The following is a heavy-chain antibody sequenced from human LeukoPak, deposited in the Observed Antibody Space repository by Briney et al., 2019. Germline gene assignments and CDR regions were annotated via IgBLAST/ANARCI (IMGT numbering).Heavy chain of an antibody. CDR3: ARGPYYYGSGSYHT. CDR2: INHSGST. CDR1: GGSPTGYY. D-gene: IGHD3-10*01. Sequence: PSQTLSLTCAVYGGSPTGYYCSWIRQPPGKGLEWIGEINHSGSTNYNPSLKSRVTISVDTSKNQFSLKLSSVTAADTAVYYCARGPYYYGSGSYHTWGQGTLVTVSS. J-gene: IGHJ5*02. V-gene: IGHV4-34*01.